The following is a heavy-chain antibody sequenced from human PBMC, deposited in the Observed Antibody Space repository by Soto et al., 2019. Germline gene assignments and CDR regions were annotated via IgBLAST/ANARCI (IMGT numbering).Heavy chain of an antibody. D-gene: IGHD7-27*01. CDR3: ARKAWVRFDY. CDR2: VFHTGNT. J-gene: IGHJ4*02. V-gene: IGHV4-4*02. CDR1: GDSISSSVW. Sequence: SETLSLTCAVSGDSISSSVWWTWVRQPPGKGLEWIGEVFHTGNTNYNPSLKSRVTMSVDKSTNEFSLKVTSVTAADTAIYYCARKAWVRFDYWGQGTLVTVSS.